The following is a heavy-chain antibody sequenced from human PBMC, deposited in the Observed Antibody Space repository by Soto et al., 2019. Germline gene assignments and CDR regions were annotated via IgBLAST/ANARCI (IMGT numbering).Heavy chain of an antibody. CDR1: GASIISGDYC. CDR3: AREWDSGGYYVDY. V-gene: IGHV4-30-4*01. D-gene: IGHD3-22*01. CDR2: SYYNGIT. Sequence: SETLSHTCPVSGASIISGDYCWSWIRKPPGKGLEWIGYSYYNGITDYNPSLKSRVTISIDTSKYQFSLKVTSVTAADTAVYYCAREWDSGGYYVDYWGQGTLVTVSS. J-gene: IGHJ4*02.